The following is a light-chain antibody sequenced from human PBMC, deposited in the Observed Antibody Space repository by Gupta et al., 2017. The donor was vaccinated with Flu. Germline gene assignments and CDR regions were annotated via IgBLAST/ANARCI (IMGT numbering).Light chain of an antibody. CDR3: QQYNNWPQT. CDR2: GAS. V-gene: IGKV3-15*01. J-gene: IGKJ1*01. CDR1: QSVSSN. Sequence: IVMTQSPATLYVSPGERATLSCRASQSVSSNLAWYQQKPGQAPRLLIYGASTRATGIPARFSGSGSGTEFTLTISSLQSEDFAVYYCQQYNNWPQTFGQGTKVEIK.